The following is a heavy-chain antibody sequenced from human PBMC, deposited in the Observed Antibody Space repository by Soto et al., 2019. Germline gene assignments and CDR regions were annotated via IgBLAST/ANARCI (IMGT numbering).Heavy chain of an antibody. CDR2: ICNSGTT. D-gene: IGHD3-22*01. CDR3: AGGGSIVVATRRLMDV. CDR1: GGSIRSYC. V-gene: IGHV4-4*08. J-gene: IGHJ6*03. Sequence: QVQLQESGPTLVKPSETLSLTCTVSGGSIRSYCWTWIRQPPGEGLEWIGCICNSGTTNYNPSLKSRVAXXXXXXXXXXXXXXXXXXXXXXAFYYCAGGGSIVVATRRLMDVWGKGTTVTVSS.